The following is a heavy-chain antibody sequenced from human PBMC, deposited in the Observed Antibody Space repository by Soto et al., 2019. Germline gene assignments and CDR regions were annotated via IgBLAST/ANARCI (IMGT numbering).Heavy chain of an antibody. Sequence: VQLVESGGGVVQPGRSLRLSCAASGFTFSSYSMNWVRQAPGKGLEWVSYISSSSSTIYYADSVKGRFTISRDNAKNSLYLQMNSLRDEDTAVYYCARDSTGTIFGVVTYYFDYWGQGTLVTVSS. J-gene: IGHJ4*02. CDR3: ARDSTGTIFGVVTYYFDY. V-gene: IGHV3-48*02. D-gene: IGHD3-3*01. CDR1: GFTFSSYS. CDR2: ISSSSSTI.